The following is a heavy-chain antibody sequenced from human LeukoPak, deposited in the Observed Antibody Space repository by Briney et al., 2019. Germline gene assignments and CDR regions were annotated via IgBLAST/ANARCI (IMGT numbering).Heavy chain of an antibody. V-gene: IGHV1-2*06. CDR2: IHPNSGGT. CDR1: GYTFTGYS. J-gene: IGHJ4*02. D-gene: IGHD5-12*01. Sequence: ASVKVSCKASGYTFTGYSMHWVRQAPGQGLEWMGRIHPNSGGTNYAQKFQGRVTMTRDTSISTAYMELSRLRSDDTAVYYCAYSTSGYDYYWGQGTLVTVSS. CDR3: AYSTSGYDYY.